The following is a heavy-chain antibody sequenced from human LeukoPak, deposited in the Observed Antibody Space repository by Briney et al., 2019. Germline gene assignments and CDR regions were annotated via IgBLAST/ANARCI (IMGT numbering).Heavy chain of an antibody. CDR1: GYTFTSYY. V-gene: IGHV1-46*01. CDR2: INPSGGST. J-gene: IGHJ4*02. D-gene: IGHD3-22*01. CDR3: AGDSSGYYLGY. Sequence: ASVKVSCKASGYTFTSYYMHWVRQAPGQGLEWVGIINPSGGSTSYAQKFQGRVTMTRDTSTSTVYMELSSLRSEDTAVYYCAGDSSGYYLGYWGQGTLVTVSS.